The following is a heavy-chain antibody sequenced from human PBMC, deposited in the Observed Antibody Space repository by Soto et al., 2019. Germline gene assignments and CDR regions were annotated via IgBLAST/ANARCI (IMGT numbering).Heavy chain of an antibody. CDR1: GFTFSSYA. Sequence: GGSLRLSCAASGFTFSSYAMSWVRQAPGKGLEWVSSISGSSGSRHYADFVRGRFTISRDKSKNTLYLQMNSLRAEDTAIYYCAKDIVVVVAGGDAFDIWGQGTMVTVSS. CDR3: AKDIVVVVAGGDAFDI. D-gene: IGHD2-15*01. V-gene: IGHV3-23*01. CDR2: ISGSSGSR. J-gene: IGHJ3*02.